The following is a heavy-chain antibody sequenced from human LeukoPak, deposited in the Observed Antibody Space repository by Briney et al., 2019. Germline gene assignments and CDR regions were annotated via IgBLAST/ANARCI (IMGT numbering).Heavy chain of an antibody. CDR2: ISSSSSTI. Sequence: PGGSLRLSCAASGFTFSSYSMNWVRQAPGKGLEWVSYISSSSSTIYYADSVKGRFTISRDNAKNSLYLQMNSLRAEDTAVYYCVYCSGGNCFYAVRGWTYWGQGTLVTVSS. CDR3: VYCSGGNCFYAVRGWTY. D-gene: IGHD2-15*01. CDR1: GFTFSSYS. J-gene: IGHJ4*02. V-gene: IGHV3-48*04.